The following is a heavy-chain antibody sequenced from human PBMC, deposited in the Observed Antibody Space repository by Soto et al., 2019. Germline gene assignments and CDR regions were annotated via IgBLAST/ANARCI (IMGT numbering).Heavy chain of an antibody. CDR2: INPSGGST. D-gene: IGHD5-18*01. CDR3: AREVERGYSYGYLEY. Sequence: QVQLVQSGAEVKKPGASVKVSCKASGYTFTSHYMHWVRQAPGQGLEWMGIINPSGGSTSYAQKFQGRVTMTRDTSTSTVYMELSSLRSEDTAVYYCAREVERGYSYGYLEYWGQGTLVTVSS. J-gene: IGHJ4*02. CDR1: GYTFTSHY. V-gene: IGHV1-46*01.